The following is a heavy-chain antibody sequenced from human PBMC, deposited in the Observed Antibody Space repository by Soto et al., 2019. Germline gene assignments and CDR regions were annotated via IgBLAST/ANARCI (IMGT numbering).Heavy chain of an antibody. Sequence: SLRLSCAASAFPFSSYEMNWVRQAPGKGLEWVSYISSSGSTISYADSVKGRFTISRDNAKNSLYLQMNNLRAEDTAVYYCARGVYDSSGYYYPWGQGTLVTVS. CDR3: ARGVYDSSGYYYP. CDR2: ISSSGSTI. J-gene: IGHJ5*02. D-gene: IGHD3-22*01. V-gene: IGHV3-48*03. CDR1: AFPFSSYE.